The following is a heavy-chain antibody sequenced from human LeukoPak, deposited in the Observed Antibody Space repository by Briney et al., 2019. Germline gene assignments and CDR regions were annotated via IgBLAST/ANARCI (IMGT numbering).Heavy chain of an antibody. D-gene: IGHD1-1*01. CDR1: GGSISSYY. Sequence: SETLSLTCTVSGGSISSYYWSWIRQPPGKGLEWIGYIYYSGSTNYNPSLKSRVTMSVDTSKNQFSLKLSSVTAADTAVYYCARGRYNTFDYWGQGTLVTVSS. V-gene: IGHV4-59*12. CDR2: IYYSGST. J-gene: IGHJ4*02. CDR3: ARGRYNTFDY.